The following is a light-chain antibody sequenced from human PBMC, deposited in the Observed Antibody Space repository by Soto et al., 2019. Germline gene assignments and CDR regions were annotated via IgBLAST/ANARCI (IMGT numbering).Light chain of an antibody. CDR1: SSDVGGSNY. CDR3: SSYTSSNSNV. Sequence: QSALTQPASVSGSLGQSITISCTGTSSDVGGSNYVSWYQQFPGKAPKVMISAVTNRPSGVSNRFSGSKSGNTASLTISGLQAEDEADYYCSSYTSSNSNVFGTGTKLTVL. V-gene: IGLV2-14*01. CDR2: AVT. J-gene: IGLJ1*01.